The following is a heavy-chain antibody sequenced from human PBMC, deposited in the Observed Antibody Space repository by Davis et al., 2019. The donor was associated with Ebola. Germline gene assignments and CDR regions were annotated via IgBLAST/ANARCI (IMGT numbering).Heavy chain of an antibody. Sequence: GESLKISCKGSGYSFTSYWISWVRQMPGKGLEWMGRIDPSDSYTNYSPSFQGHVTISADKSISTAYLQWSSLKASDTAMYYCARIGYSSSPGPSGYYYYYMDVWGKGTTVTVSS. V-gene: IGHV5-10-1*01. CDR2: IDPSDSYT. D-gene: IGHD6-6*01. CDR1: GYSFTSYW. CDR3: ARIGYSSSPGPSGYYYYYMDV. J-gene: IGHJ6*03.